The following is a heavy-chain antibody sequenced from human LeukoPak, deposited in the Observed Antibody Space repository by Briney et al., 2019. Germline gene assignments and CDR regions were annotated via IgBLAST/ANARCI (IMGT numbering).Heavy chain of an antibody. V-gene: IGHV3-21*01. Sequence: KPGGSLRLSCAASGFPFSSCGFNWVRQAPGEGLEWVSSICPTGTDRYYADSVRGRFTISRDNAKNSMYLQMDSLRDEDTAVYYCATETIGRHYDYWGQGTLLTVSS. CDR2: ICPTGTDR. J-gene: IGHJ4*02. D-gene: IGHD1-14*01. CDR1: GFPFSSCG. CDR3: ATETIGRHYDY.